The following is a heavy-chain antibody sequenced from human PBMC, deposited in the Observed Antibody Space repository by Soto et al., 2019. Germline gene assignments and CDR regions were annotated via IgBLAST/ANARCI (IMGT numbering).Heavy chain of an antibody. CDR3: GRGPSPRAPAGGTPYYYAMDV. V-gene: IGHV1-8*02. J-gene: IGHJ6*02. CDR2: MNPINGAT. CDR1: GYDFSAYG. D-gene: IGHD6-13*01. Sequence: SVKVSCNASGYDFSAYGITWVRQASVQVLECMGWMNPINGATGSARRFQGRVSMTRNTAPGTAYLELTSLRSDDTAVYYCGRGPSPRAPAGGTPYYYAMDVWG.